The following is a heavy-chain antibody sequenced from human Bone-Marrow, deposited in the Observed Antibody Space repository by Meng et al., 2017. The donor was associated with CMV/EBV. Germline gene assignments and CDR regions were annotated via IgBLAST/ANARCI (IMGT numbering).Heavy chain of an antibody. D-gene: IGHD3-9*01. CDR3: ARGYFDWLLKPSNYFDY. CDR2: ISSSGSTI. CDR1: GFTFSSYA. Sequence: GESLKISCAASGFTFSSYAMNWVRQAPGKGLEWVSYISSSGSTIYYADSVKGRFTISRDNAKNSLYLQMNSLRAEDTAVYYCARGYFDWLLKPSNYFDYWAQGTLVTVPS. V-gene: IGHV3-48*03. J-gene: IGHJ4*02.